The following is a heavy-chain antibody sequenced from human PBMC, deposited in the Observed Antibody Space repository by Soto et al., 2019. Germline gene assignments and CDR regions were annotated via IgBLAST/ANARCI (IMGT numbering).Heavy chain of an antibody. V-gene: IGHV4-61*01. J-gene: IGHJ5*02. Sequence: SETLSLTCTVSGGSVSSGSYYWSCIRQPPGKGLEWIGYIYYSGSTNYNPSLKSRVTISVDTSKNQFSLKLSSVTAADTAVYYCARTRYDFWSGNWFDPWGQGTLVTVSS. CDR1: GGSVSSGSYY. CDR3: ARTRYDFWSGNWFDP. CDR2: IYYSGST. D-gene: IGHD3-3*01.